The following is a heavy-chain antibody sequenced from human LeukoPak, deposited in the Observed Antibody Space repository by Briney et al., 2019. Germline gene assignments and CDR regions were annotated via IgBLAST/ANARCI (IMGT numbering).Heavy chain of an antibody. J-gene: IGHJ4*02. V-gene: IGHV1-18*01. Sequence: GASVKVSCKASGYTFTSYGISWVRQAPGQGLEWMGWNSAYNGNTNYAQKLQGRVTMTTDTSTSTAYMELRSLRSDDTAVYYCAREGYYDSSGYYGTYYFDYWGQGTLVTVSS. CDR2: NSAYNGNT. D-gene: IGHD3-22*01. CDR1: GYTFTSYG. CDR3: AREGYYDSSGYYGTYYFDY.